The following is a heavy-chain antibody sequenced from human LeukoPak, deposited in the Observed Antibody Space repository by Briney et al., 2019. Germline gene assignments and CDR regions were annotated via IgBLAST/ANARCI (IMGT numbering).Heavy chain of an antibody. V-gene: IGHV1-2*02. D-gene: IGHD6-13*01. J-gene: IGHJ3*02. CDR2: INPNSGGT. Sequence: GASVKVSCKASGYTFTGCYMHWVRQAPGQGLEWMGWINPNSGGTNYAQKFQGRVTMTRDTSISTAYMELSRLRSDDTAVYYCARGSGIAAARNAFDIWGQGTMVTVSS. CDR1: GYTFTGCY. CDR3: ARGSGIAAARNAFDI.